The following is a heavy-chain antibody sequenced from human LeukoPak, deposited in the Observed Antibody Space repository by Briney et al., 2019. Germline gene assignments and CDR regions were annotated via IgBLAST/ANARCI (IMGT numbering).Heavy chain of an antibody. CDR3: ARDFGVAHNVVQH. D-gene: IGHD3-3*01. CDR1: GGTFSSYA. Sequence: SVKVSCKASGGTFSSYAISWVRQAPGQGLEWMGGIIPIFGTANYAQKFQGRVTITADESTSTAYMELSSLRSEDTAVYFCARDFGVAHNVVQHWGQGTLVTVSS. J-gene: IGHJ1*01. CDR2: IIPIFGTA. V-gene: IGHV1-69*13.